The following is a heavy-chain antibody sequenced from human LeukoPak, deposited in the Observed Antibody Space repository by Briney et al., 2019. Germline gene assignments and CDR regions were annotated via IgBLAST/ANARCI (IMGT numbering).Heavy chain of an antibody. D-gene: IGHD6-19*01. CDR1: GFTLSTYA. CDR3: ARGRLARSPYFDY. J-gene: IGHJ4*02. V-gene: IGHV4-59*01. CDR2: IYYSGST. Sequence: PGGSLRLSCAASGFTLSTYAMSWIRQPPGKGLEWIGYIYYSGSTDYNPSLKSRVTISVETSKNQFSLNLSSVTAADTAVYYCARGRLARSPYFDYWGQGTLVTVSS.